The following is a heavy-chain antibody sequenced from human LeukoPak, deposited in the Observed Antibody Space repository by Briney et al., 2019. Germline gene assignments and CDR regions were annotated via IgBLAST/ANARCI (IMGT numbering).Heavy chain of an antibody. J-gene: IGHJ5*02. V-gene: IGHV4-59*01. CDR2: IYYSGST. CDR3: ARAQNWFDP. CDR1: GGSISSYY. Sequence: SETLSLTCTVSGGSISSYYWSWIRQPPGKGLEWIGYIYYSGSTNHNPSLKSRVTISVDTSKSQFSLKLSSVSAADTAVYYCARAQNWFDPWGQGTLVTVSS.